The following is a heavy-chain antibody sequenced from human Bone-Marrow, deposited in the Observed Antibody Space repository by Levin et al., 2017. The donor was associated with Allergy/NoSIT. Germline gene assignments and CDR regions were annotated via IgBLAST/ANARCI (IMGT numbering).Heavy chain of an antibody. Sequence: GGSLRLSCKGSGFSFISYWIGWVRQMPGKGLEWMGIIWPDDSEIRYSPSFQGQVTISADKSINTAYLQWSSLEASDTAIYYCARHGRYSSGGAYLDSWGQGTLVIVSS. V-gene: IGHV5-51*01. CDR2: IWPDDSEI. J-gene: IGHJ4*02. D-gene: IGHD3-22*01. CDR3: ARHGRYSSGGAYLDS. CDR1: GFSFISYW.